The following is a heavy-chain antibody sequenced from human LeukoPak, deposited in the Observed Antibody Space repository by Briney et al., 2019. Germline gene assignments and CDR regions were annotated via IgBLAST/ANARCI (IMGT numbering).Heavy chain of an antibody. J-gene: IGHJ3*02. CDR2: ISSSSSYI. D-gene: IGHD3-22*01. V-gene: IGHV3-21*01. CDR1: GFTFSSNG. CDR3: ARGSGYYSYDAFDI. Sequence: GGSLRLSCGASGFTFSSNGMHWVRQAPGKGLEWVSSISSSSSYIYYADSVKGRFTISRDNAKNSLYLQMNSLRAEDTAVYYCARGSGYYSYDAFDIWGQGTMVTVSP.